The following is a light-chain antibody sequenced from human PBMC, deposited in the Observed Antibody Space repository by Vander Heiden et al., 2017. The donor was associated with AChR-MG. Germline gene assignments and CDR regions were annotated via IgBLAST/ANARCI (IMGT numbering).Light chain of an antibody. CDR1: TSNIGTNA. CDR3: ASWDDKLDGV. J-gene: IGLJ3*02. V-gene: IGLV1-44*01. Sequence: QSVLTQAPSASGTHGQRLTLSCSGSTSNIGTNAVAWYQQLPGTAPKLLIYNTVQRPSGVPDRFSGSKSGTSASLAISGLQSEDEADYYCASWDDKLDGVFGGGTKLTVL. CDR2: NTV.